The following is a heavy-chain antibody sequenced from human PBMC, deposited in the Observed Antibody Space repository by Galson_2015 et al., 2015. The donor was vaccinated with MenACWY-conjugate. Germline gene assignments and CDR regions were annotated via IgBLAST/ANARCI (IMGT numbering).Heavy chain of an antibody. D-gene: IGHD3-3*01. CDR3: ARAQRAIFGVVTAKTPLGY. V-gene: IGHV1-2*04. J-gene: IGHJ4*02. CDR2: INPNSGGT. CDR1: GYTFTSYY. Sequence: SVKVSCKASGYTFTSYYMHWVRQAPGQGLEWMGWINPNSGGTNYAQKFQGWVTMTRDTSISTAYMELSRLRSDDTAVYYCARAQRAIFGVVTAKTPLGYWGQGTLVTVSS.